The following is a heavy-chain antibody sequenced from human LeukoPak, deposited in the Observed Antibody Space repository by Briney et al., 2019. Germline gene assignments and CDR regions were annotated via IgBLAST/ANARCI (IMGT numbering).Heavy chain of an antibody. CDR1: GGSISSHY. D-gene: IGHD2-2*01. V-gene: IGHV4-59*08. Sequence: PSETLSLTCTVSGGSISSHYWSWIRQPPGKGLEWIVYVYYSGSTNYNPSLKSRVTISVDTSKNQFSLKLTSVSAADTAVYYCAGVPSDYYFGMDVWGQGTTVTVSS. J-gene: IGHJ6*02. CDR3: AGVPSDYYFGMDV. CDR2: VYYSGST.